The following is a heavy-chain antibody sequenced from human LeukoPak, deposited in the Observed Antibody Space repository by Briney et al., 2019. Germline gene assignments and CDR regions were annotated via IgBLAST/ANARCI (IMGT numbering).Heavy chain of an antibody. CDR2: ISSNGGST. CDR1: GFTFSRYA. D-gene: IGHD3-10*01. V-gene: IGHV3-64D*06. J-gene: IGHJ4*02. CDR3: VKDGSGSYYTYYFDY. Sequence: GGSLRLSCSASGFTFSRYAMYWVRQAPGKGLEYVSAISSNGGSTYYADSVKGRFTISRDNSKNTLYLQMSSLRAEDTAVYYCVKDGSGSYYTYYFDYWGQGTLVTVSS.